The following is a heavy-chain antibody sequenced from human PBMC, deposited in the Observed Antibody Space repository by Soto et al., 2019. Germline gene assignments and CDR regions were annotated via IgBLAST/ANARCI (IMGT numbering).Heavy chain of an antibody. CDR3: ARELRARFDP. Sequence: QLQLQESGSGLVKPSETLSLTCAVSGASTSSGGYAWSWIRQTPGKGLEWIGYIYDSGSTNYNKSLRSRVTISLDRSKNHVSLRMSSVTAADTAIYYCARELRARFDPWGQGTLVTVSS. CDR2: IYDSGST. D-gene: IGHD3-3*01. CDR1: GASTSSGGYA. J-gene: IGHJ5*02. V-gene: IGHV4-30-2*01.